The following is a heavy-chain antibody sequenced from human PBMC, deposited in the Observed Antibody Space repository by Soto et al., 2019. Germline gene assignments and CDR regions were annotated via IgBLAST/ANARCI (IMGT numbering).Heavy chain of an antibody. Sequence: GGSLRLSCAASGFTFSSYAMSWVRQVPGKGLEWVSAISGSGGSTYYADSVKGRFTISRDNSKNTLYLQMNSLRAEDTAVYYCAKSHRAFPCPFDYWGQGTLVTVSS. CDR3: AKSHRAFPCPFDY. J-gene: IGHJ4*02. CDR2: ISGSGGST. CDR1: GFTFSSYA. V-gene: IGHV3-23*01.